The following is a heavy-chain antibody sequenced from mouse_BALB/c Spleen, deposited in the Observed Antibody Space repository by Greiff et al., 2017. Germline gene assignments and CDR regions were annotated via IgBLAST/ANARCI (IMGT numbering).Heavy chain of an antibody. CDR2: ILPGSGST. J-gene: IGHJ3*01. CDR1: GYTFSSYW. Sequence: VKLMESGAELMKPGASVKISCKATGYTFSSYWIEWVKQRPGHGLEWIGEILPGSGSTNYNEKFKGKATFTADTSSNTAYMQLSSLTSEDSAVYYCARSAGIYDGLFAYWGQGTLVTVSA. V-gene: IGHV1-9*01. CDR3: ARSAGIYDGLFAY. D-gene: IGHD2-3*01.